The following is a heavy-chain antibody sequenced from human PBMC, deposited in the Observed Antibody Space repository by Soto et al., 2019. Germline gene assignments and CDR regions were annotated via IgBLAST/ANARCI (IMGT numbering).Heavy chain of an antibody. CDR3: ARGSPITVTTWFDP. CDR2: IIPVFGKA. V-gene: IGHV1-69*01. CDR1: GGTFSNFA. J-gene: IGHJ5*02. Sequence: QLQLVQSGAEVKKPGSSVKVSCKASGGTFSNFAINWVRQAPGQGLEWMGGIIPVFGKAKYAQMFQGRVQFTADESTSSAYMEVNSLTSEDTAVYYCARGSPITVTTWFDPWGQGTLVTFSS. D-gene: IGHD4-17*01.